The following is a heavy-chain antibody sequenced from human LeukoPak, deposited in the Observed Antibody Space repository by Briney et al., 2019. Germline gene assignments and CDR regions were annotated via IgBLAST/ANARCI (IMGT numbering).Heavy chain of an antibody. J-gene: IGHJ4*02. Sequence: MSSETLSLTCTVSGGSISSGDYYWSWIRQPPGKGLEWIGCIYYSGSTYYNPSLKSRVTISVDTCKNQFSLKLSSVTAADTAVYYCARNLHTIFGVVIINYFDYWGQGTLVTVSS. CDR1: GGSISSGDYY. D-gene: IGHD3-3*01. CDR3: ARNLHTIFGVVIINYFDY. CDR2: IYYSGST. V-gene: IGHV4-30-4*01.